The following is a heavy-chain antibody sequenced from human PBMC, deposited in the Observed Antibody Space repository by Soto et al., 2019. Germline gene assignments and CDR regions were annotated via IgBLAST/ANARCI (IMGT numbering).Heavy chain of an antibody. CDR2: IIPILGIA. CDR3: ALFNIVVGVAATREFDY. V-gene: IGHV1-69*02. J-gene: IGHJ4*02. Sequence: QVQLVQSGAEVKKPGSSVQVSCKASGGTFSSYTISWVRQAPGQGLEWMGRIIPILGIANYAQKFQGRVTITADKSTSTAYMELSSLRSEDTAVYYCALFNIVVGVAATREFDYWGQGTLVTVSS. CDR1: GGTFSSYT. D-gene: IGHD2-15*01.